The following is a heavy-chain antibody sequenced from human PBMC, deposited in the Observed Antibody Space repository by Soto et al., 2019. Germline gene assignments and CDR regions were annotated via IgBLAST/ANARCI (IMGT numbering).Heavy chain of an antibody. CDR1: GFTFSDYY. CDR2: IAGTSYYT. CDR3: ARAKSSGRDDAFDI. J-gene: IGHJ3*02. V-gene: IGHV3-11*05. Sequence: QVQLVESGGGLVEPGGSLRLSCGASGFTFSDYYMTWIRQAPGKGLEWVSYIAGTSYYTNYADSVKGRFIISRDNAKSSLYLQMKSLRAEDTAVYSFARAKSSGRDDAFDIGGQGTVVTVSS. D-gene: IGHD1-26*01.